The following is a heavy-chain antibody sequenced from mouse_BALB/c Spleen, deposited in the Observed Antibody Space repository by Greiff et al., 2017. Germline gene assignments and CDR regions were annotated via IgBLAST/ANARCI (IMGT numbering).Heavy chain of an antibody. CDR3: ARGSHAMDY. J-gene: IGHJ4*01. CDR2: ISSGGSYT. Sequence: EVQGVESGGGLVKPGGSLKLSCAASGFTFSSYAMSWVRQSPEKRLEWVAEISSGGSYTYYPDTVTGRFTISRDNAKNTLYLEMSSLRSEDTAMYYCARGSHAMDYWGQGTSVTVSS. V-gene: IGHV5-9-4*01. CDR1: GFTFSSYA. D-gene: IGHD3-2*02.